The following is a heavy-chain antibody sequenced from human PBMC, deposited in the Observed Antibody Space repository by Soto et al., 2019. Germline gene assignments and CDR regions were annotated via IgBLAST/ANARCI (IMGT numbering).Heavy chain of an antibody. CDR1: GFRFSSYS. CDR2: IDHSSSSV. V-gene: IGHV3-48*04. Sequence: EVQLVESGGGLVQPGGSLRLSCAASGFRFSSYSMNWVRQAPGKGPEWVSYIDHSSSSVRYVDSVEGRFTISRDNAKDSLRLQINSLRVEDTARYYCAVGIAVSGGYVHLWGRGNRVTVPS. J-gene: IGHJ2*01. D-gene: IGHD6-19*01. CDR3: AVGIAVSGGYVHL.